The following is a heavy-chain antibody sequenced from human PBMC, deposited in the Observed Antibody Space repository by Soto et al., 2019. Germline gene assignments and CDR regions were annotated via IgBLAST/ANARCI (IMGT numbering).Heavy chain of an antibody. CDR1: GFTFTNYA. D-gene: IGHD6-13*01. CDR3: ARVVTSSSVPGVY. J-gene: IGHJ4*02. V-gene: IGHV3-23*01. Sequence: GGSLRLSCVASGFTFTNYAMSWVRQAPGKGPEWVSSIIGSGGTTYYSDSVKGRFTISRDNSKNTVYLQMNSLTAEDTALYYCARVVTSSSVPGVYWGQGTLVTVSS. CDR2: IIGSGGTT.